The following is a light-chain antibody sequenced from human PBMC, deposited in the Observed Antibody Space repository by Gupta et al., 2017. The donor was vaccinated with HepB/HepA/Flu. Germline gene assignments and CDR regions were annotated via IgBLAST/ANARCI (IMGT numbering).Light chain of an antibody. J-gene: IGKJ3*01. V-gene: IGKV1-9*01. CDR2: DAS. CDR3: QQLSSYPLT. Sequence: DIQLTQSPPFLSASVGDRVTITCRASQGIFRYLAWYQQKPGTAPKLLIYDASSVHSGVPSRFSGSGSGTEFTLTISSLQPEDFATYYCQQLSSYPLTIGPGTKVDIK. CDR1: QGIFRY.